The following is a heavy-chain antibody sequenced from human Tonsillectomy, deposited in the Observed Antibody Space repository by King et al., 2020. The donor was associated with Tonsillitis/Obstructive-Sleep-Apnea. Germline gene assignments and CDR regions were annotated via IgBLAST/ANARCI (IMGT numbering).Heavy chain of an antibody. V-gene: IGHV3-21*01. D-gene: IGHD1-26*01. CDR1: GFTFSSYS. J-gene: IGHJ4*02. Sequence: VQLVESGGGLVRPGGSLRLSCTASGFTFSSYSMSWVRQAPGKGLEWVSSITSYIYYADSVKGRFTISRDNAKNSLYLQMNSLRAEDTAVYYWARGRSSWESDFDYWGQGTLVTVSS. CDR2: ITSYI. CDR3: ARGRSSWESDFDY.